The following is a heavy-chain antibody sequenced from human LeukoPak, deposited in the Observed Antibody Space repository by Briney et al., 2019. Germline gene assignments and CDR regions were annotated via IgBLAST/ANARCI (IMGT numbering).Heavy chain of an antibody. Sequence: QTGGSLRLSCAASGFNFSTYGMHWVRQAPGKGLEWVAFIGYDGSNKYFADSVKGRFTISRDNSKNTQFLQMNSLRAEDTAVYYCAKDGGGCNSSSCYGWRWFDPWGQGTLVTVSS. D-gene: IGHD2-2*01. CDR1: GFNFSTYG. V-gene: IGHV3-30*02. CDR3: AKDGGGCNSSSCYGWRWFDP. J-gene: IGHJ5*02. CDR2: IGYDGSNK.